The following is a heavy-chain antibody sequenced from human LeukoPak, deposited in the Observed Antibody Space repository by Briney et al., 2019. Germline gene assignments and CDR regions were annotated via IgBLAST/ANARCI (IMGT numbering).Heavy chain of an antibody. CDR2: INHSGST. V-gene: IGHV4-34*01. Sequence: LRLSCAASGFTFSNYEFNWVRQPPGKGLEWFAEINHSGSTNYNPSPKSRVTISVDTSKNQFSLKLSSVTAADTAVYYCARRKRSGCSSTSCLLNWFDPWGQGTLVTVSS. J-gene: IGHJ5*02. CDR3: ARRKRSGCSSTSCLLNWFDP. CDR1: GFTFSNYE. D-gene: IGHD2-2*01.